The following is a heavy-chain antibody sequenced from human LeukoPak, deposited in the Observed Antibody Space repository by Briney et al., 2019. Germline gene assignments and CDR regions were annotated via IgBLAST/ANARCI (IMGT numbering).Heavy chain of an antibody. Sequence: GGSLRLSCAASGFTFSSYSMNWVRQAPGKGLEWVSSISSDSIYISYADSLKGRFTISRDSAKNSPYLQMNSLRAEDTAVYYCARFETVAAKPFEYWGQGTLVTVSS. CDR3: ARFETVAAKPFEY. D-gene: IGHD6-19*01. V-gene: IGHV3-21*01. CDR1: GFTFSSYS. J-gene: IGHJ4*02. CDR2: ISSDSIYI.